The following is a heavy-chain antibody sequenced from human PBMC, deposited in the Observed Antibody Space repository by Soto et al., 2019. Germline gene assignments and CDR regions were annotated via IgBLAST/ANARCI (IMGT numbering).Heavy chain of an antibody. D-gene: IGHD6-13*01. CDR1: GGSVSSGSYY. J-gene: IGHJ5*02. CDR3: ARSSYSSSWYGGTNWFDP. V-gene: IGHV4-61*01. Sequence: SETLSLTCTVSGGSVSSGSYYWSWILQPPGKGLEWIGYIYYSGSTNYNPSLKSRVTISVDTSKNQFSLKLSSVTAADTAVYYCARSSYSSSWYGGTNWFDPWGQGTLVTVSS. CDR2: IYYSGST.